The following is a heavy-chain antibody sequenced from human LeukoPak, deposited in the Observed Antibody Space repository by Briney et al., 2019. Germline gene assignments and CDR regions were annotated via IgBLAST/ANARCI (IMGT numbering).Heavy chain of an antibody. CDR1: GYSISSGYY. CDR3: AREVRSAWASFDP. J-gene: IGHJ5*02. Sequence: SETLSLTCTVSGYSISSGYYWGWIRQPPGKGLEWIGNIYNSGSTYYNPSLKSRVTISVDTSKNQFSLKLSSVTAADTAVYYCAREVRSAWASFDPWGQGTLVTVSS. V-gene: IGHV4-38-2*02. CDR2: IYNSGST. D-gene: IGHD1-26*01.